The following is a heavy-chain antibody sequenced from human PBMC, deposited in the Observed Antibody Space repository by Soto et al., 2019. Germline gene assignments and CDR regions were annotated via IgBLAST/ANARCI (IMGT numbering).Heavy chain of an antibody. D-gene: IGHD3-22*01. CDR2: ISYDGSNK. CDR3: ARARGRMIVWGDRRGIFDY. CDR1: GFTFSSYA. Sequence: GGSLRLSCAASGFTFSSYAMHWVRQAPGKGLEWVAVISYDGSNKYYADSVKGRFTISRDNSKNTLYLQMNSLRAEDTAVYYCARARGRMIVWGDRRGIFDYWGQGTLVTVSS. J-gene: IGHJ4*02. V-gene: IGHV3-30-3*01.